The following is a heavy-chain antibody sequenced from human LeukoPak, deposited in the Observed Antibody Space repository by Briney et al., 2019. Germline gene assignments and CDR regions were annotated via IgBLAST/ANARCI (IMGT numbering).Heavy chain of an antibody. CDR2: INSDGFST. V-gene: IGHV3-74*03. CDR3: ARDYGA. D-gene: IGHD4/OR15-4a*01. J-gene: IGHJ5*02. Sequence: GGSLRLSCAASGFTFSSYWMHWIRQAPGKGLVWVSRINSDGFSTTYADFVRGRFTISRDNAKNTVYLQMNSLRAEDTAVYYCARDYGAWGQGTLVTVSS. CDR1: GFTFSSYW.